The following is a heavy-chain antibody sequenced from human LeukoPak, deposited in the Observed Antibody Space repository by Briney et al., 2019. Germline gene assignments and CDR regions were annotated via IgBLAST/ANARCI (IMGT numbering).Heavy chain of an antibody. Sequence: GASVKVSCKASGYTFTSYAMNWVRQAPGQGLEWMGWINTNTGNPTYAQGFTGRFVFSLDTSVSTAYLQISSLKAEDTAVYYCASPGIAVAGTFRGAGDAFDIWGQGTMVTVSS. V-gene: IGHV7-4-1*02. CDR3: ASPGIAVAGTFRGAGDAFDI. CDR1: GYTFTSYA. CDR2: INTNTGNP. D-gene: IGHD6-19*01. J-gene: IGHJ3*02.